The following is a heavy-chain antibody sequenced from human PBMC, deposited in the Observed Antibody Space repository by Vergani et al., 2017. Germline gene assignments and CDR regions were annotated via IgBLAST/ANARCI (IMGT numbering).Heavy chain of an antibody. CDR1: GFSLSRFW. CDR3: ATRGRSSWYSFDY. Sequence: EVQLVESGGGLVQPGGSLRLSCAASGFSLSRFWMSWVRQAPEKGLEWMAHISPDGSATSYVDSVKGRFTISRDNTKNSLYLQMNSLRAEDTAVYYCATRGRSSWYSFDYWGQGTLVTVSS. D-gene: IGHD6-13*01. CDR2: ISPDGSAT. J-gene: IGHJ4*02. V-gene: IGHV3-7*01.